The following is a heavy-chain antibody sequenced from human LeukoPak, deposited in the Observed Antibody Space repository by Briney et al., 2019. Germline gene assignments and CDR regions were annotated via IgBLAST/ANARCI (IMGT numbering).Heavy chain of an antibody. J-gene: IGHJ4*02. Sequence: SETLSLTCAVYGGSFSGYYWSWIRQPPGKGLEWIGEINHSGSTNYNPSLKSRVTISVDTSKNQFSLKLSSVTAADTAVYYCARAQSALRGGFDYWGQGTLVTVSS. D-gene: IGHD3-10*01. CDR1: GGSFSGYY. CDR3: ARAQSALRGGFDY. CDR2: INHSGST. V-gene: IGHV4-34*01.